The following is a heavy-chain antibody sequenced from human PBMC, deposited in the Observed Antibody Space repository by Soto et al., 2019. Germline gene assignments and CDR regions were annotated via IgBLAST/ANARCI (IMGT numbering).Heavy chain of an antibody. Sequence: QLQLQESGPGLVKPSETLSLTCTVSGGSISSSSYYWGWIRQPPGKGLEWIGSIYYSGSTYYNPSLKSRVTISVDTSKNQFSLKLSSVTAADTAVYYCARRLLDYYYGMDVWGPGTTVTVSS. V-gene: IGHV4-39*01. J-gene: IGHJ6*02. CDR1: GGSISSSSYY. D-gene: IGHD3-10*01. CDR2: IYYSGST. CDR3: ARRLLDYYYGMDV.